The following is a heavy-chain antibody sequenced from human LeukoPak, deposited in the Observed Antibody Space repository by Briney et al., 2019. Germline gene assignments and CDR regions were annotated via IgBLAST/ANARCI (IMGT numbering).Heavy chain of an antibody. J-gene: IGHJ4*02. Sequence: GGSLRLSCAASGFSFDDYAMHWVRQAPGKGLEWVSGISWNSGSIGYADSVKGRFTISRDNAKNFLYLQMNSLRAEDMALYYCAKGERYSSSWSYFDYWGQGTLVTVSS. D-gene: IGHD6-13*01. CDR1: GFSFDDYA. V-gene: IGHV3-9*03. CDR3: AKGERYSSSWSYFDY. CDR2: ISWNSGSI.